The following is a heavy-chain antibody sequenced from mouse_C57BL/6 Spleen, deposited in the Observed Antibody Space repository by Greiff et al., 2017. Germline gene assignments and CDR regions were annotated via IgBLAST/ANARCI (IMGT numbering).Heavy chain of an antibody. V-gene: IGHV1-82*01. J-gene: IGHJ2*01. CDR1: GYAFSSSW. Sequence: VQLQQSGPELVKPGASVKISCKASGYAFSSSWMNWVKQRPGKGLEWIGRIYPGDGDTNYNGKFKGKATLNADKSSSTAYMQLSSLTSEDSAVYFGARDSSGPYYFDYWGQGTTLTVSS. CDR3: ARDSSGPYYFDY. D-gene: IGHD3-2*02. CDR2: IYPGDGDT.